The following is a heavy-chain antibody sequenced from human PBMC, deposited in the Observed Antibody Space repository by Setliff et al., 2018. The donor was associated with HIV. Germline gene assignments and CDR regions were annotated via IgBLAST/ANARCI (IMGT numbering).Heavy chain of an antibody. Sequence: ASVQVSCTASGYTLTNYGISWVRQAPGQGLEWMGWISADNGDTNYPQKLQGRVTMTTDTSTSTAYMELRSLRSDDTAVYYCARVIDYGVLYWSYYMDVWGKGTTVTVSS. D-gene: IGHD4-17*01. CDR2: ISADNGDT. CDR1: GYTLTNYG. J-gene: IGHJ6*03. CDR3: ARVIDYGVLYWSYYMDV. V-gene: IGHV1-18*01.